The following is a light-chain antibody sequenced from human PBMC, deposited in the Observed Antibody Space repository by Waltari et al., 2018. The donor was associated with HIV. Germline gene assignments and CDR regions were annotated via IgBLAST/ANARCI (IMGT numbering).Light chain of an antibody. CDR3: ATWDANQWV. Sequence: QSVLGQESSASGTAGQRVVISCSGTSAHIGQNYVYWYQQFAGATPRLIIYNNGQRPSGVPDRFSGSKSGVSASLVISGLQSGDEATYYCATWDANQWVFGGGTKVSVL. V-gene: IGLV1-47*02. CDR2: NNG. CDR1: SAHIGQNY. J-gene: IGLJ3*02.